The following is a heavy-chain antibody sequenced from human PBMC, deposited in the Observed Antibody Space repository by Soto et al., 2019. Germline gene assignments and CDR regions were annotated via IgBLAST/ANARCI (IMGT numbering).Heavy chain of an antibody. CDR3: AAARYYYDSSGSGAFDI. D-gene: IGHD3-22*01. CDR1: GFTFTSSA. Sequence: ASVEVSCKASGFTFTSSAVQWVRQARGQRLEWIGWIVVGSGNTNYAQKFQERVTITRDMSTSTAYMELSSLRSEDTAVYYCAAARYYYDSSGSGAFDIWGQGTMVT. CDR2: IVVGSGNT. J-gene: IGHJ3*02. V-gene: IGHV1-58*01.